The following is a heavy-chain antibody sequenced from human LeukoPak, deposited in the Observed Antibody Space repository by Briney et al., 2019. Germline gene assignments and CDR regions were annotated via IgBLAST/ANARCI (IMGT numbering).Heavy chain of an antibody. CDR3: ARDRSPTYYYDSSGYYPDAFDI. Sequence: SETLSLTCTVSGGSIGSYYWSWIRQPAGKGLEWIGRIYTSGSTNYNPSLKSRVTMSVDTSKNQFSLKLSSVTAADTAVYYCARDRSPTYYYDSSGYYPDAFDIWGQGTMVTVSS. V-gene: IGHV4-4*07. CDR1: GGSIGSYY. D-gene: IGHD3-22*01. CDR2: IYTSGST. J-gene: IGHJ3*02.